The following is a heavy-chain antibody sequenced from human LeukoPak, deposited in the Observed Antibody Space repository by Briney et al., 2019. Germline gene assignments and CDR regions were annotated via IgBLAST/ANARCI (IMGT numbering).Heavy chain of an antibody. Sequence: PGGSLRLSCGASGFTFSSYEMNWVRQAPGKGLEWVSYISSSGSTIYYADSVKGRFTISRDNAKNSLYLQMNSLRAEDTAVYYCAGGDSGSYYFDYWGQGTLVTVSS. CDR2: ISSSGSTI. CDR1: GFTFSSYE. D-gene: IGHD1-26*01. J-gene: IGHJ4*02. V-gene: IGHV3-48*03. CDR3: AGGDSGSYYFDY.